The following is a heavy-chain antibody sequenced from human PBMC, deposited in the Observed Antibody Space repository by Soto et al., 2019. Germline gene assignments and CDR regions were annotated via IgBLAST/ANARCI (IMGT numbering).Heavy chain of an antibody. CDR1: GYTFTSYD. D-gene: IGHD2-2*01. V-gene: IGHV1-18*01. CDR3: ARALIVVVPAAPYNWFDP. J-gene: IGHJ5*02. Sequence: ASVKVSCKASGYTFTSYDINWVRQAPGQGLEWMGWISAYNGNTNYAQKLQGRVTMTTDTSTSTAYMELRSLRSDDTAVYYCARALIVVVPAAPYNWFDPWGQGTLVTVSS. CDR2: ISAYNGNT.